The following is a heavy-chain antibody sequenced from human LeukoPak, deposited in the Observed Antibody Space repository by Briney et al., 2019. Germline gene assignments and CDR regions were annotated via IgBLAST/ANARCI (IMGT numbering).Heavy chain of an antibody. D-gene: IGHD2-8*01. J-gene: IGHJ6*04. V-gene: IGHV4-34*01. CDR2: INHSGST. CDR1: GGSFSGYY. CDR3: ARVVPQSYHYGMDV. Sequence: SETLSLTRAVYGGSFSGYYWSWIRQPPGKGLEWIGEINHSGSTNYNPSLKSRVTISVDTSKNQFSLKLSSVTAADTAVYYCARVVPQSYHYGMDVWGKGTTVTVSS.